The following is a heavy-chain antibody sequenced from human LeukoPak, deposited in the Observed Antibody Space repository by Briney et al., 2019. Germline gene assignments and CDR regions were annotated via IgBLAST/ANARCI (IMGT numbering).Heavy chain of an antibody. J-gene: IGHJ4*02. CDR1: GFTFSSYA. Sequence: GGSLRLSCAASGFTFSSYAMSWVRQAPGKGLEWVSSISDNAGSTYYADSVKGRFTISRDNSKNTLFLHMNSLRAEDTAVYYCAKALGGYHFDYWGQGTLVTVSS. CDR2: ISDNAGST. D-gene: IGHD3-16*01. CDR3: AKALGGYHFDY. V-gene: IGHV3-23*01.